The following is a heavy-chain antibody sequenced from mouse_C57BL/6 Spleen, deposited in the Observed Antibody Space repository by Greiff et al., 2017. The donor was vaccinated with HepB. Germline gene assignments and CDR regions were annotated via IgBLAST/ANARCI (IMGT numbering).Heavy chain of an antibody. V-gene: IGHV1-26*01. CDR2: INPNNGGT. J-gene: IGHJ1*03. D-gene: IGHD1-1*01. CDR3: ARSEITTVVGYFDV. CDR1: GYTFTDYY. Sequence: EVQLQQSGPELVKPGASVKISCKASGYTFTDYYMNWVKQSHGKSLEWIGDINPNNGGTSYNQKFKGKATLTVDKSSSTAYMELRSLTSEDSAVYYCARSEITTVVGYFDVWGTGTTVTVSS.